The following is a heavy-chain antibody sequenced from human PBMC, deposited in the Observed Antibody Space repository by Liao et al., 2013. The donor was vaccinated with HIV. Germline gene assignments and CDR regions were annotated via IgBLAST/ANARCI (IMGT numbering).Heavy chain of an antibody. CDR3: ARVDHWRYYFDY. CDR2: IYSSGST. V-gene: IGHV4-61*02. D-gene: IGHD2-8*02. J-gene: IGHJ4*02. Sequence: QVQLQESGPGLVKPSQTLSLTCTVSGGSISSGNYYWSWIRQPAGKGLEWIGRIYSSGSTNYNPSLKSRVTILVDTSRNQFSLKLSSVTAADTAVYYCARVDHWRYYFDYWGQGTLVTVSS. CDR1: GGSISSGNYY.